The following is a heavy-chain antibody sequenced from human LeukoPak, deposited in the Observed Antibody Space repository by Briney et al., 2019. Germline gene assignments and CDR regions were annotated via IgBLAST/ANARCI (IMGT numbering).Heavy chain of an antibody. CDR3: ARDMEDSNYKYNWFDP. J-gene: IGHJ5*02. CDR2: ISGSGGST. Sequence: GGSLRLSCAASGFTFSSYAMSWVRQAPGKGLEWVSAISGSGGSTSYAQKFQGRVTMTRDTSTSTVYMELSSLRSEDTAVYYCARDMEDSNYKYNWFDPWGQGTLVTVSS. V-gene: IGHV3-23*01. D-gene: IGHD4-11*01. CDR1: GFTFSSYA.